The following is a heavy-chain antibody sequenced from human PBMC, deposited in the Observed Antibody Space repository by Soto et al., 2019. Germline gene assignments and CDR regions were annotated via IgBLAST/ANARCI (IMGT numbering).Heavy chain of an antibody. D-gene: IGHD3-10*01. Sequence: GGCLRLSCAASGVTVRSYGMHWIRKTPGKGLEWLSYISNSGTTVYYADSVSGRFTISRNNCKNSLFLEMNHLTADDTGVYSCAKVAPFIMGSTVWGKGTRVTVSS. CDR1: GVTVRSYG. J-gene: IGHJ4*02. V-gene: IGHV3-48*04. CDR2: ISNSGTTV. CDR3: AKVAPFIMGSTV.